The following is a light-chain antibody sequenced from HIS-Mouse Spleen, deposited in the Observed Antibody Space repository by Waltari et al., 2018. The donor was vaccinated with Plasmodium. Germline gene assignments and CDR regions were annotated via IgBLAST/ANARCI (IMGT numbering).Light chain of an antibody. CDR1: KLGEKY. CDR3: QAWDSSTVV. CDR2: QDS. V-gene: IGLV3-1*01. J-gene: IGLJ2*01. Sequence: SYELTQPPSVSVSPGQTAITCYGDKLGEKYACWYQQKPGQSPVLGIYQDSKRPSGIPERFSGSNSGNTATLTISGTQARDEADYYCQAWDSSTVVFGGGTKLTVL.